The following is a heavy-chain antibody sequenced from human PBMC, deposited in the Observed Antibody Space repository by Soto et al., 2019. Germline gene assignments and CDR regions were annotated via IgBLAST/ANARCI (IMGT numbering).Heavy chain of an antibody. CDR2: IFYSGSF. Sequence: PSETLSLTCTVSGDSISSGGSYWNWIRQRPGKGLEWMGYIFYSGSFYYTPSLRGRVMMSADTSKNQFYLRLSSVTAADTAVYYCARAPETPTRFGVVSPYFFNHWGQGTLVTVSS. V-gene: IGHV4-31*03. CDR3: ARAPETPTRFGVVSPYFFNH. J-gene: IGHJ4*02. CDR1: GDSISSGGSY. D-gene: IGHD3-3*01.